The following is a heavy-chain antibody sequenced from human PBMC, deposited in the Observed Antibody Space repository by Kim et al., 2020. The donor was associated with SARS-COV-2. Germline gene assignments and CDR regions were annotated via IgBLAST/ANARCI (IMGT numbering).Heavy chain of an antibody. Sequence: GGSLRLSCAASGFTFSSYALLWARQAPGKGLEWVAVISSDGNNGYFADSVKGRFTISRDDSKSTLYLQMNSLRAEDTAVYYCARPGILGPTYWFDPGAREPWSPSPQ. J-gene: IGHJ5*02. V-gene: IGHV3-30*04. D-gene: IGHD1-26*01. CDR2: ISSDGNNG. CDR3: ARPGILGPTYWFDP. CDR1: GFTFSSYA.